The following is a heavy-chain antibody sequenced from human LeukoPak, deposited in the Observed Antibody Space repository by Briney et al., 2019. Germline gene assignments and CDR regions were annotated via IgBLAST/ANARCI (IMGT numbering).Heavy chain of an antibody. J-gene: IGHJ4*02. D-gene: IGHD2-2*01. V-gene: IGHV3-33*01. CDR1: GFIFSSYG. CDR2: HFASNK. CDR3: ARDLCSTTSCFDY. Sequence: PGGSLRLSCVTSGFIFSSYGIHWVRQAPGKGLEWVAWHFASNKYYAESVRGRFTMSRDNSKSTLYLQMDSLRVEDTAVYYCARDLCSTTSCFDYWGQGTLVSDSS.